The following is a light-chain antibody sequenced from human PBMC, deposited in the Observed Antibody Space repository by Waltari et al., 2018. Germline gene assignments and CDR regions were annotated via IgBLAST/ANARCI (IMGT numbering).Light chain of an antibody. CDR2: QGT. CDR3: QAWDGSTVV. CDR1: KLGDKY. J-gene: IGLJ2*01. V-gene: IGLV3-1*01. Sequence: SYELTQPPSVSVSPGQTASITCPGAKLGDKYACWYQQKPGQSPVLAIYQGTKRPSGIPERVSGSNSGNPATLTISGTQAMDEADYYCQAWDGSTVVFGGGTKLTVL.